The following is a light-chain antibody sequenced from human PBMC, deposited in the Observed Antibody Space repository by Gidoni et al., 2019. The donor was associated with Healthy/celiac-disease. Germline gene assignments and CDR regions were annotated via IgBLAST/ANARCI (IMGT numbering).Light chain of an antibody. Sequence: LNQPATVSGSPGQQITISCTGTSSDVGGYNYVSWYQQHPGKAPKLMIYEVSNRTSGVSNRFSGSNSGNTASLTISGLQAEDVADYYYSSYTSSSTRVFGGATKLTV. CDR3: SSYTSSSTRV. CDR1: SSDVGGYNY. CDR2: EVS. V-gene: IGLV2-14*01. J-gene: IGLJ3*02.